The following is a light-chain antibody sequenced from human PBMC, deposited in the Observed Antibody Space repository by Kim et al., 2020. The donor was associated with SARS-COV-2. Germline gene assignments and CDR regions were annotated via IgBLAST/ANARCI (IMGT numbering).Light chain of an antibody. V-gene: IGKV4-1*01. CDR1: KSVLSSSDNRNY. CDR3: QQSYGSPLT. Sequence: ATINCKSSKSVLSSSDNRNYLAWYQQKPGKPPKLLIYWASTRESGVPDRFSGSGSATDFTLTISSLQAEDVALYYCQQSYGSPLTFGGGTKVDIK. J-gene: IGKJ4*01. CDR2: WAS.